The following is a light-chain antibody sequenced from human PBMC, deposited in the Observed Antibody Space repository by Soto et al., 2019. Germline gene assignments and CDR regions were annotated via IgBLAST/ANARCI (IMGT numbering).Light chain of an antibody. V-gene: IGKV3-11*01. CDR3: QQRSK. Sequence: EIVLTQSPATLSLSPGERATLSCRASQSVSSYLAWYQQKPGQAPRLLIYDATNRATGIPARFSGSGSGTDFTITICILEPEDFAVDDGQQRSKFGQGTKLEIK. CDR1: QSVSSY. CDR2: DAT. J-gene: IGKJ2*01.